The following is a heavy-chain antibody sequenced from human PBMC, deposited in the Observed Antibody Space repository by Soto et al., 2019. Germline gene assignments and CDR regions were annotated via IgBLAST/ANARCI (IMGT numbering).Heavy chain of an antibody. CDR2: IYYNGNT. CDR3: ARGSFSSRSSWFDP. J-gene: IGHJ5*02. V-gene: IGHV4-31*03. CDR1: GDSISSDNYY. D-gene: IGHD6-6*01. Sequence: SETLSLTCIVSGDSISSDNYYWTWTRQLPGKGLEWIGYIYYNGNTHYNPSLNSRLSISVDTSKNYFSLKLTSVTAADTAVYYCARGSFSSRSSWFDPWGQGTLVTVSS.